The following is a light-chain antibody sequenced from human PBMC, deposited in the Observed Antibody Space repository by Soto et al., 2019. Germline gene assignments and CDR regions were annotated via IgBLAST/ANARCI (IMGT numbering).Light chain of an antibody. Sequence: EIVLTQSPGTLSLSPGERATLSCRASQIVSSSYLAWYQQKPGQAPRLLINGASSRATGIPDRFSGSGSGTAFTLPISRLEPEDFALYYCQHYGTSPPPSGGETKVEIK. CDR2: GAS. V-gene: IGKV3-20*01. CDR1: QIVSSSY. J-gene: IGKJ4*01. CDR3: QHYGTSPPP.